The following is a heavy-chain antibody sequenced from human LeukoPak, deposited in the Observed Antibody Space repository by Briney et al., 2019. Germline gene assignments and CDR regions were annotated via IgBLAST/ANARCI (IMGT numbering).Heavy chain of an antibody. V-gene: IGHV3-48*01. Sequence: GGSLRLSCTASGFTFTQYSMNWVRQAPGKGLEWVSYLSSSGTTMYYADSVKGRFTMSRDSATNSLSLQMTSLRAEDTAVYYCARIKRERTGPPDAFDIWGQGKMVTVSS. D-gene: IGHD3/OR15-3a*01. CDR3: ARIKRERTGPPDAFDI. J-gene: IGHJ3*02. CDR1: GFTFTQYS. CDR2: LSSSGTTM.